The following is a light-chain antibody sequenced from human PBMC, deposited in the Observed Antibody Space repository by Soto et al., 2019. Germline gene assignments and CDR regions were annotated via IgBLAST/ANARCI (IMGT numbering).Light chain of an antibody. CDR3: QQRSNWPPIT. V-gene: IGKV3-11*01. CDR1: QSVSSY. Sequence: EILLTQSPGTLSLSPGERSTLSCRASQSVSSYLAWYQQRPGQAPRLLIYDASNRATGIPARFSGSGSGTDFTLTISSLETEDFAVYYCQQRSNWPPITFGHGTRLEIK. CDR2: DAS. J-gene: IGKJ5*01.